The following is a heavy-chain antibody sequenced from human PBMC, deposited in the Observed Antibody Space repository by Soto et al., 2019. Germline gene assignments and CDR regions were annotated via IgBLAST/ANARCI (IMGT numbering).Heavy chain of an antibody. V-gene: IGHV3-30*18. CDR3: AKGDYGDYGVRNWFDA. J-gene: IGHJ5*02. Sequence: GGSLRLSCAASGFTFSSYGMHWVRQAPGKGLEWVAVISYDGSNKYYADSVKGRFTISRDNSKNTLYLQMNSLRAEDTAVYYWAKGDYGDYGVRNWFDALGQGTLVTVSS. D-gene: IGHD4-17*01. CDR1: GFTFSSYG. CDR2: ISYDGSNK.